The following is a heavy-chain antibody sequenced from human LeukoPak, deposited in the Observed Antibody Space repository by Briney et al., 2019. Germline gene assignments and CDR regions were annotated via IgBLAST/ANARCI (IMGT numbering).Heavy chain of an antibody. V-gene: IGHV5-51*01. CDR1: GCRFTSYW. J-gene: IGHJ4*02. CDR2: IYPGDSDT. Sequence: GGPLQISCKGSGCRFTSYWIGWVRQMPGKGLGWMGIIYPGDSDTRYSPSFQGQVTISADKSISTAYLQWSSLQASDTAMYYCARRKSSQGGYYSFDYWGQGTLVTVSS. D-gene: IGHD3-3*01. CDR3: ARRKSSQGGYYSFDY.